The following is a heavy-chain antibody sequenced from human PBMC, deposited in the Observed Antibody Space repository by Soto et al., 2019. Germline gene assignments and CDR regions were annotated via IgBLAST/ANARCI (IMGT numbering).Heavy chain of an antibody. CDR3: ASPRYCDGSTCYHFFDY. CDR1: GFTFSTYA. D-gene: IGHD2-2*01. Sequence: EVQLLESGGGLVQPGGSLRLSCAASGFTFSTYAMNWVRQAPGKGLEWVSVVSSRGGTTYYADSVKGRFTISRDNSKNTLYLQMNSLRADDTAMYYCASPRYCDGSTCYHFFDYWGQGTLVTVSS. J-gene: IGHJ4*02. V-gene: IGHV3-23*01. CDR2: VSSRGGTT.